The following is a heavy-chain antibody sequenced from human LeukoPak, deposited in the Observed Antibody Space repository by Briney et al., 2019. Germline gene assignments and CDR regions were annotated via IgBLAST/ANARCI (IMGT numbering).Heavy chain of an antibody. V-gene: IGHV3-7*01. CDR2: INQDGSEE. J-gene: IGHJ4*02. Sequence: GGSLRLSCAASGFTFSNYWMTWVRQTPGKGLEWVAHINQDGSEEHYMDSVKARFTISRDNAKNSLSLQMNSLRAEDTAVYYCVRDGGVSGYDLLDYWGQGTLVTVSS. CDR3: VRDGGVSGYDLLDY. D-gene: IGHD5-12*01. CDR1: GFTFSNYW.